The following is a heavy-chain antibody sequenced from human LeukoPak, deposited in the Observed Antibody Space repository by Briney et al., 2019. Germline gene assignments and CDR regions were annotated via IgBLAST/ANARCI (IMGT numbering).Heavy chain of an antibody. V-gene: IGHV4-34*01. D-gene: IGHD6-13*01. CDR2: INHSGST. Sequence: SETLSLTCAVYGGSFSGYYWSWIRQPPGKGLEWIREINHSGSTNYNPSLKSRVTISVDTSKNQFSLKLSSVTAADTAVYYCAREGSSSWYEGYFQHWGQGTLVTVSS. CDR1: GGSFSGYY. CDR3: AREGSSSWYEGYFQH. J-gene: IGHJ1*01.